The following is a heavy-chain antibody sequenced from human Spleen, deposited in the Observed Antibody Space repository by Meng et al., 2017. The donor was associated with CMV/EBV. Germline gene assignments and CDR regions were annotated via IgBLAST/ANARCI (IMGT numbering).Heavy chain of an antibody. V-gene: IGHV3-48*03. CDR2: ISRSRSPI. CDR1: GFSFSMFD. CDR3: ARVPTRANWNFLDYYSGMDV. Sequence: GGSLRLSCAASGFSFSMFDMNWVRQAPGKGLEWVSYISRSRSPIYHADSVKGRFTVSRDNAKNSLYLQMNSLRAEDTAVYYCARVPTRANWNFLDYYSGMDVWGQGTTVTVSS. D-gene: IGHD1-7*01. J-gene: IGHJ6*02.